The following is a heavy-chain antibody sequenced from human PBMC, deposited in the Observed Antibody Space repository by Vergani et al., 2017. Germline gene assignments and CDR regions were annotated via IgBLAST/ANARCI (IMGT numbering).Heavy chain of an antibody. J-gene: IGHJ3*01. CDR1: GITFWKFG. CDR3: TKGSVYYHDSAGHGYDPYTGFDL. Sequence: EVDLVESGGGLAQPGGSLRLSCEASGITFWKFGMHWVRQGPGKGLEWVSGISWNSGAVDYADSVRGRFTISRDNAKNSLFLEMNSLRFEDTAVYFCTKGSVYYHDSAGHGYDPYTGFDLWDQGTLGTVSS. D-gene: IGHD5-12*01. CDR2: ISWNSGAV. V-gene: IGHV3-9*01.